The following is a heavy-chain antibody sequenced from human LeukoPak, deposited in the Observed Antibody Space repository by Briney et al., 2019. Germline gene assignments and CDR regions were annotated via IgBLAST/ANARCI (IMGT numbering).Heavy chain of an antibody. CDR3: AKDDDYVWGSYRKEDYFDY. Sequence: GSLPLSCAGSGFPSTSCAMTWVRQAPGKGLERVSGISGSGSNTYYADSVKGRFTISRDNSKNTVYLQMNSLRVEDTAVYYCAKDDDYVWGSYRKEDYFDYWGQGTLVTVSS. CDR2: ISGSGSNT. J-gene: IGHJ4*02. D-gene: IGHD3-16*02. V-gene: IGHV3-23*01. CDR1: GFPSTSCA.